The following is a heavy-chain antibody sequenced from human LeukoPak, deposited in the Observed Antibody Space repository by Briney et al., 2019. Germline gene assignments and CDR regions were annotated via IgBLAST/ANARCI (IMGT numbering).Heavy chain of an antibody. V-gene: IGHV4-4*02. D-gene: IGHD3-10*01. CDR3: AKGEDHGSGTAHFAS. J-gene: IGHJ4*02. CDR1: GGSISSSNW. Sequence: SETLSLTCAVSGGSISSSNWWSWVRQPPGKGLEWIGEIYHGGSTNYNPSLKSRVAMSVDRSRNQFSLQLSSVTAADTAVYYCAKGEDHGSGTAHFASWGQGTLVTVSS. CDR2: IYHGGST.